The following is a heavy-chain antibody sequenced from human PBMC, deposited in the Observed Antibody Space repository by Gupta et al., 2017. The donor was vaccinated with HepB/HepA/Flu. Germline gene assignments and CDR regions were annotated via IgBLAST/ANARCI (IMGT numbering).Heavy chain of an antibody. J-gene: IGHJ6*03. CDR2: ISGSGWTT. CDR1: GFTFRRYV. V-gene: IGHV3-23*01. Sequence: EVQLLASGVGLVQPGGSLRLSCEASGFTFRRYVISWVRLAPGKGLEWVSIISGSGWTTNYVVSGNGRLTICRDNSKNSLSLQMNTLTVEDTAVYYCAEDRCEDGYYSYMDV. D-gene: IGHD4/OR15-4a*01. CDR3: AEDRCEDGYYSYMDV.